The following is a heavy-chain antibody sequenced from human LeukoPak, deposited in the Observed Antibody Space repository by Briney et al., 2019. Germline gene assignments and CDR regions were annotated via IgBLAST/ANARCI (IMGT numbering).Heavy chain of an antibody. CDR2: IDYSGST. CDR3: ARDRALGSGKYYFDY. V-gene: IGHV4-59*01. J-gene: IGHJ4*02. D-gene: IGHD3-16*01. Sequence: SETLSLTCTVSGGSISSYYWSWIRQPPGKGLEWIGYIDYSGSTNYNPSLKSRVTISVDTSQNQFSLKLSSVTAADTAVYYCARDRALGSGKYYFDYWGQGTLVTVSA. CDR1: GGSISSYY.